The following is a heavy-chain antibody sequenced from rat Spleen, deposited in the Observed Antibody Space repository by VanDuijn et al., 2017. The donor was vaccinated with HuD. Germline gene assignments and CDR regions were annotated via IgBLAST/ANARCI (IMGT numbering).Heavy chain of an antibody. V-gene: IGHV2S8*01. CDR2: ISSGGTT. J-gene: IGHJ3*01. D-gene: IGHD1-12*03. Sequence: QVQLKESGPGLVQPSQTLSLTCTVSGLSLTSNSVSWIRQPPGKDLEWIAAISSGGTTYYNSVFKSRLSISRDTSKSQVFLKMNSLQTDDTAIYFCTRSWGYYYDGSPQWFAYWGQGTLVTVSS. CDR1: GLSLTSNS. CDR3: TRSWGYYYDGSPQWFAY.